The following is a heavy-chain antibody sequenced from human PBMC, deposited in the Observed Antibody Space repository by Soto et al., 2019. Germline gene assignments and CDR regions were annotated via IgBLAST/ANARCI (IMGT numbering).Heavy chain of an antibody. CDR2: LYSGGTT. Sequence: EVQLVESGGGLVQPGGSLRLSCAVSGFTVSGNYMSWVRQAPGKGLEWVSVLYSGGTTYYADSVKGRFTISRHNSNNTLFLQMDSLRVADTAIYYCARPAWGLWFGYMDVWGKGTTVTVSS. V-gene: IGHV3-53*04. CDR1: GFTVSGNY. J-gene: IGHJ6*03. CDR3: ARPAWGLWFGYMDV. D-gene: IGHD3-10*01.